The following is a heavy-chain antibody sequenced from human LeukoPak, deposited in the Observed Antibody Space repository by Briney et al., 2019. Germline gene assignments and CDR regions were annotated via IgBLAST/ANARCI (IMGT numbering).Heavy chain of an antibody. Sequence: GGSLRLSCAASGFTFDRYSLHWVRQAPGKGLEWVSLIGWDGSTTYYADSLKGRFTISRDNSKNSLYLQMNSLRTEDTAFYYCAKEAGTIYFDSWGQGTLVTVSS. D-gene: IGHD6-19*01. CDR1: GFTFDRYS. CDR3: AKEAGTIYFDS. V-gene: IGHV3-43*01. CDR2: IGWDGSTT. J-gene: IGHJ4*02.